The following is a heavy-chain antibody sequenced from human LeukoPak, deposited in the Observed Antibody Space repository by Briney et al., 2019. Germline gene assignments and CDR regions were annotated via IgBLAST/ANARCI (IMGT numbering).Heavy chain of an antibody. Sequence: GGSLRLSCAASGFTFSSSGMHWVRQAPGKGLEWVAVISYDGSNNFYADSVTGRFTISRDNSKNTLYLQMNSLRAEDTAVYYCAAKGYSYGNNAFDIWGQGTMVTVSS. CDR1: GFTFSSSG. V-gene: IGHV3-30*03. D-gene: IGHD5-18*01. CDR2: ISYDGSNN. CDR3: AAKGYSYGNNAFDI. J-gene: IGHJ3*02.